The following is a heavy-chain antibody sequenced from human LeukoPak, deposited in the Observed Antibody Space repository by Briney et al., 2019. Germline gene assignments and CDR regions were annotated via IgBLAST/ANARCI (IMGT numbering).Heavy chain of an antibody. CDR2: IKQDGSEK. J-gene: IGHJ4*02. CDR1: GFTFSSYW. D-gene: IGHD6-13*01. Sequence: PGGSLRLSCAASGFTFSSYWMSWVRQAPGKGLEWVANIKQDGSEKYYVDSVKGRFTISRDNAKNSLYLQMNSLRAEDTAVYYCARGGSSWAYYFDYWGQGTLVTVSP. CDR3: ARGGSSWAYYFDY. V-gene: IGHV3-7*01.